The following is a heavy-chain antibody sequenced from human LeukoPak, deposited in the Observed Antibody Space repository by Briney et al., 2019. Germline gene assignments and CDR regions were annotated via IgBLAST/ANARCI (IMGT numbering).Heavy chain of an antibody. CDR3: ARDLVAGSPDYFDY. CDR1: GFTFSSYG. J-gene: IGHJ4*02. Sequence: PGGSLRLSCAASGFTFSSYGMHWVRQAPGKGLEWVAVMWYDGSNKYYADSVKGRFTISRDTSKNTLYLQMNSLRGEDTAVYYCARDLVAGSPDYFDYWGQGTLVTVSS. V-gene: IGHV3-33*01. CDR2: MWYDGSNK. D-gene: IGHD6-19*01.